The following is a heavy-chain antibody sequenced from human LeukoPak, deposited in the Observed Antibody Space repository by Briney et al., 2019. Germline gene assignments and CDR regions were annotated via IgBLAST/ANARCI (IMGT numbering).Heavy chain of an antibody. Sequence: GGSLRLSCAASGFTFSQDWKSWVRQAPGKGLERVANIKHDGSEKQDRSEEKYVDCVKGRFNISRDNTKHPLYLQKNSLRVGDTAGYFCARSGRGVDFFYFYMDVWGKGNTVIVSS. CDR2: IKHDGSEKQDRSEE. V-gene: IGHV3-7*01. CDR1: GFTFSQDW. D-gene: IGHD3-10*01. CDR3: ARSGRGVDFFYFYMDV. J-gene: IGHJ6*03.